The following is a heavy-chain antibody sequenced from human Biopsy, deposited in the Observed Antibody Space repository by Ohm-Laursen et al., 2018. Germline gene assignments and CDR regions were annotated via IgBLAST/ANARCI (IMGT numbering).Heavy chain of an antibody. CDR2: VYYTGST. Sequence: GTLSLTCTVSGDSISSYYWSCIRQPPGQGLQWIGYVYYTGSTDYNPSLQSRVTISVDTSKNHFSLRLRSVTPADTAIYYCARDRGYYSDRTVPGYFDLWGRGTLVTVSS. CDR3: ARDRGYYSDRTVPGYFDL. J-gene: IGHJ2*01. D-gene: IGHD3-22*01. V-gene: IGHV4-59*01. CDR1: GDSISSYY.